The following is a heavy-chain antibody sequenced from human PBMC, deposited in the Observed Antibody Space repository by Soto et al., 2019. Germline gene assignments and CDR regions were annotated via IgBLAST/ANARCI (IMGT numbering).Heavy chain of an antibody. Sequence: PSETLSLTCTVSGGSISSGGYYWSWIRQHPGKGLEWIGYIYYSGSTYYNPSLKSRVTISVDTSKNQLSLKLSSVTAADTAVYYCARRLVVVAALWVYPYFDYWGQGTLVTVSS. CDR3: ARRLVVVAALWVYPYFDY. CDR1: GGSISSGGYY. D-gene: IGHD2-15*01. CDR2: IYYSGST. V-gene: IGHV4-31*03. J-gene: IGHJ4*02.